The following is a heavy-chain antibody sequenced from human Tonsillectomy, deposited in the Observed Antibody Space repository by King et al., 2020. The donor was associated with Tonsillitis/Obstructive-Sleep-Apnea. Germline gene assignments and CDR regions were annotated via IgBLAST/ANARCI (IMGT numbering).Heavy chain of an antibody. J-gene: IGHJ6*03. CDR2: INTSNGNT. D-gene: IGHD3-9*01. CDR3: ASGELRYFDWSSPYYYYYMDV. CDR1: GYTFTNYG. V-gene: IGHV1-18*01. Sequence: VQLVQSGAEVKKPGASVRVSCKASGYTFTNYGISWVRQAPGQGLEWMGWINTSNGNTKSAQKVQGRVSMTTDTSTSTAYMDLRSLRSDDTAVYYCASGELRYFDWSSPYYYYYMDVWGKGTTVTVSS.